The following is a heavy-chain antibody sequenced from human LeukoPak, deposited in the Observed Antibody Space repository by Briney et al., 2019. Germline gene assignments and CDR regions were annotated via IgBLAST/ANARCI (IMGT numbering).Heavy chain of an antibody. V-gene: IGHV1-18*04. J-gene: IGHJ5*02. Sequence: ASVTVSCKASGYTFTGYYMHWVRQAPGQGLEWMGWISAYNGNTNYAQKLQGRVTMTTDTSTSTAYMELRSLRSDDTAVYYCARGHDFWSGYLNLWGQGTLVTVSS. D-gene: IGHD3-3*01. CDR1: GYTFTGYY. CDR3: ARGHDFWSGYLNL. CDR2: ISAYNGNT.